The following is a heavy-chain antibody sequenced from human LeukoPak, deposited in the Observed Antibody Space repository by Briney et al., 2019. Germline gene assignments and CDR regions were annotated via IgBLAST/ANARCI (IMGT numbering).Heavy chain of an antibody. CDR2: MNPNSGNT. CDR1: GYTFTSYD. J-gene: IGHJ3*02. V-gene: IGHV1-8*01. Sequence: ASVKVSCKASGYTFTSYDINWVRQATGQGLEWMGWMNPNSGNTGYAQKFQGRVTMTRNTSISTAYMELSSLRSEDTAVYYCARAQRVGAPRAFDIWGQGTMVTVSS. D-gene: IGHD1-26*01. CDR3: ARAQRVGAPRAFDI.